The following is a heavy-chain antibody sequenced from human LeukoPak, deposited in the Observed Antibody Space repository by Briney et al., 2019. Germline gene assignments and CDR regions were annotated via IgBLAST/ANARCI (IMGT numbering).Heavy chain of an antibody. Sequence: GGSLRLSCAASGFTFSSYGMHWVRQAPGKGLEWVAFIQYDVSSEYYADSVKGRFTISRDTSKNTLYLQMNSLRVDDTAVYYCARDLYSSGWYGIHWGQGTLVTVSS. D-gene: IGHD6-19*01. CDR2: IQYDVSSE. CDR3: ARDLYSSGWYGIH. J-gene: IGHJ4*02. CDR1: GFTFSSYG. V-gene: IGHV3-30*02.